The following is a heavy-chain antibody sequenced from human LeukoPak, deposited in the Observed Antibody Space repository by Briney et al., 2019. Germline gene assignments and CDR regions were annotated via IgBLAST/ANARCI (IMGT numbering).Heavy chain of an antibody. D-gene: IGHD6-13*01. J-gene: IGHJ4*02. V-gene: IGHV3-23*01. CDR3: AKDMILGSSWENRLGDY. CDR2: ISGSGGST. Sequence: PGGSLRLSCAASGFTFSSYAMSWVRQAPGKGLEWVSSISGSGGSTYYADSVKGRFTIPRDNSKNTLYLQMNCLRAEDTAVYYCAKDMILGSSWENRLGDYWGQGTLVTVSS. CDR1: GFTFSSYA.